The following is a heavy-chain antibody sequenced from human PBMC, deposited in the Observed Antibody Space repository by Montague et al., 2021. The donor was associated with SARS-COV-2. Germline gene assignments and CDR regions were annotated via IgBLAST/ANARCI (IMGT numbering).Heavy chain of an antibody. CDR3: ARVRYYGSGTSLAMDV. V-gene: IGHV4-34*01. Sequence: SETLSLTCAVYGGSFSGYYWSWIRQPPGKGLEWIGEINHNGSTNYNPSLKSRVTTSVDTSKNQFSLKLSSVTAADTAVYYCARVRYYGSGTSLAMDVWGQGTTVTVSS. CDR1: GGSFSGYY. J-gene: IGHJ6*02. CDR2: INHNGST. D-gene: IGHD3-10*01.